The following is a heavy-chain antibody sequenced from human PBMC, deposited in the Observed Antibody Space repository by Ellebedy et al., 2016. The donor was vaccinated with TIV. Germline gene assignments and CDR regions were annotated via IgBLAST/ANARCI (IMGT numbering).Heavy chain of an antibody. D-gene: IGHD3-10*01. J-gene: IGHJ4*02. CDR1: GYTFAAYY. Sequence: AASVKVSCKASGYTFAAYYLHWVRLGPGQGLQWMGWINPNSGATNYAQELHGRATMTRDTSISTAYMELNSLRSDDTAVYYCATGGRLSATRGLNWPFDYWGQGSPVSVS. CDR3: ATGGRLSATRGLNWPFDY. V-gene: IGHV1-2*02. CDR2: INPNSGAT.